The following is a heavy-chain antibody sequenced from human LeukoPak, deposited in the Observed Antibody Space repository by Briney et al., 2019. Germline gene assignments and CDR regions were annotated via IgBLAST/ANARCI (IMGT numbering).Heavy chain of an antibody. CDR1: GFTFSSYD. J-gene: IGHJ4*02. Sequence: PGGSLRLSCAASGFTFSSYDMNWVRQAPGKGLEWVSGISNSGGSTYYADSVKGRFTISRDNSKNTLYLQMNSLRAEDTAVYYCAKETSSSFDYWGQGTLVTVSS. CDR3: AKETSSSFDY. D-gene: IGHD6-6*01. V-gene: IGHV3-23*01. CDR2: ISNSGGST.